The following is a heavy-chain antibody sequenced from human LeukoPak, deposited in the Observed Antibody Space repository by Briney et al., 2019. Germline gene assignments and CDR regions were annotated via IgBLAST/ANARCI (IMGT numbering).Heavy chain of an antibody. J-gene: IGHJ4*02. V-gene: IGHV5-10-1*01. Sequence: GGPLLISCKGAGCGFTSYWISWGRQMPGKGREWIGRIDPSDSYINYSPSFQGHVTISADKSIRTAFLQWSSLKASDTAMYYCARRGKNYYGSGTYYWGQGTLVTVSS. CDR1: GCGFTSYW. D-gene: IGHD3-10*01. CDR3: ARRGKNYYGSGTYY. CDR2: IDPSDSYI.